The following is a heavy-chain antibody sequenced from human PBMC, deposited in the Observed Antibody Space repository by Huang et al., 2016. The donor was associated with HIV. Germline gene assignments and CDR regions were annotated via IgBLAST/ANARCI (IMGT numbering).Heavy chain of an antibody. D-gene: IGHD4-17*01. Sequence: EVQLVESGGGLVKPGGSLRLSCAASGFTLSNAWMSWVRQGPGKGREWVGRIKSKTDVGTTDYATPVKGRFTISRDDSKNTLYLQMNTLKTEDTAVYYCTTDRDYGDYVADAFDIWGQGTMVTVSS. J-gene: IGHJ3*02. CDR1: GFTLSNAW. CDR3: TTDRDYGDYVADAFDI. CDR2: IKSKTDVGTT. V-gene: IGHV3-15*01.